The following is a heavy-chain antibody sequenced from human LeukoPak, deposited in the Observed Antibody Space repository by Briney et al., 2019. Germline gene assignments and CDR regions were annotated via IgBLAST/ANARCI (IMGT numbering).Heavy chain of an antibody. CDR3: ARVRYYDTSGYSGAYYFDY. J-gene: IGHJ4*02. Sequence: GGSLRLSCAASGFTFSSYEMNWVRQAPGKGLEWVSYISSSGSTIYYADSVKGRFTISRDNAKNSLYLQMNSLRAEDTAVYYCARVRYYDTSGYSGAYYFDYWGQGTLVTVSS. CDR2: ISSSGSTI. D-gene: IGHD3-22*01. CDR1: GFTFSSYE. V-gene: IGHV3-48*03.